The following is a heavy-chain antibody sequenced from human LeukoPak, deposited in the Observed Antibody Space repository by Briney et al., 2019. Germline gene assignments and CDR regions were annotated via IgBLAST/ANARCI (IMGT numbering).Heavy chain of an antibody. Sequence: GSLRLSCAASGFTFSSYAMHWVRQAPGKGLEWVAVISYDGSNKYYADSVKGRFTISRDNSKNTLYLQMNSLRAEDTAVYYCARDSRPYCSGGSCYHFDYWGQGTLVTVSS. CDR3: ARDSRPYCSGGSCYHFDY. J-gene: IGHJ4*02. D-gene: IGHD2-15*01. CDR2: ISYDGSNK. CDR1: GFTFSSYA. V-gene: IGHV3-30*04.